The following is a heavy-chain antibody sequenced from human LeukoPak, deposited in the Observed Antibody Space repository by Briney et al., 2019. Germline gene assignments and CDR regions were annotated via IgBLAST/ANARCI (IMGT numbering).Heavy chain of an antibody. CDR3: ARYFSGTYLDF. V-gene: IGHV4-39*01. CDR1: GGSISSSSYY. D-gene: IGHD3-10*01. J-gene: IGHJ4*02. CDR2: IYYSGST. Sequence: PSETLSLTCTVSGGSISSSSYYWGWIRQPPGKGLEWIGSIYYSGSTYYNPSLKSRVTISVDTSKNQFSLKLSSVTAADTAVYYCARYFSGTYLDFWSQGTLVTVSS.